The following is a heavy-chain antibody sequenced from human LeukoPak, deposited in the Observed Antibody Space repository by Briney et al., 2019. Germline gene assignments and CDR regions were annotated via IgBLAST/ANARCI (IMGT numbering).Heavy chain of an antibody. D-gene: IGHD3-3*01. CDR2: INPNSGGT. CDR1: GYTFTGYY. J-gene: IGHJ5*02. V-gene: IGHV1-2*02. Sequence: GASVKVSCKASGYTFTGYYMHWVRQAPGQGLEWMGWINPNSGGTNYAQKFQGRVTMTRDTSISTAYMELSRPRSDDTAVYYCARSPRVNYHLWSGLNWFDHWGQGTLVTVSS. CDR3: ARSPRVNYHLWSGLNWFDH.